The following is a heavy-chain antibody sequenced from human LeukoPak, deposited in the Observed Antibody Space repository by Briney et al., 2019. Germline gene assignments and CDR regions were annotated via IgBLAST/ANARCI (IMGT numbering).Heavy chain of an antibody. V-gene: IGHV3-30-3*01. Sequence: GESLRLSCAASGFTFSSYAMHWVRQAPGKGLEWVAVISYDGSNKYYADSVKGRFTISRDNSKNTLYLQMNSLRAEDTAVYYCARDRGSGWSLFDYWGQGTLVTVSS. J-gene: IGHJ4*02. CDR3: ARDRGSGWSLFDY. CDR1: GFTFSSYA. D-gene: IGHD6-13*01. CDR2: ISYDGSNK.